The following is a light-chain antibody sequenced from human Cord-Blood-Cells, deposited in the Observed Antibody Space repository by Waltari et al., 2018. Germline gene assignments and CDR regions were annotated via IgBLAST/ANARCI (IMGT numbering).Light chain of an antibody. CDR1: QSISSY. CDR3: KQSYSTPFT. V-gene: IGKV1-39*01. Sequence: DIQMTQSPSSLSASVGDRVTITCRASQSISSYLNWYQQKPGKAPKLLIYAASSLQSGVPSRFSGSGSGTDFTLTISSLQPEDFATYYCKQSYSTPFTVGPGTKVDIK. CDR2: AAS. J-gene: IGKJ3*01.